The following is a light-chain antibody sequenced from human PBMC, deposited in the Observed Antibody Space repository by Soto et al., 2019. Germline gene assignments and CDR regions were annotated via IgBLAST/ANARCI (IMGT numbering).Light chain of an antibody. Sequence: DMQMTQSPSTLSASVGDRVTITCRANQTINDWLAWYQQKPGKAPKLLIYGAYNLQTGVPSRFSGSGSGTEFTLTINRLQPDDFATYYCQRYNYYFGGGTKVDFK. CDR3: QRYNYY. J-gene: IGKJ4*01. V-gene: IGKV1-5*03. CDR1: QTINDW. CDR2: GAY.